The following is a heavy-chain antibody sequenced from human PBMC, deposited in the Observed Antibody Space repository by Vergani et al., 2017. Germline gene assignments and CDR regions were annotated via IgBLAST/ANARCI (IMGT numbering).Heavy chain of an antibody. CDR1: GFTFDDYA. Sequence: EVQLVESGGGFVQPGRSLRLSCAASGFTFDDYAIHWVRQAPGKGLEWVSGISWNSDSIGYADSVKGRFTISRDNAKNSLYLQMNSLRAEDTALYYCAKDKKAVARGYLHHWGQGTLVTVSS. CDR3: AKDKKAVARGYLHH. V-gene: IGHV3-9*01. CDR2: ISWNSDSI. D-gene: IGHD6-19*01. J-gene: IGHJ1*01.